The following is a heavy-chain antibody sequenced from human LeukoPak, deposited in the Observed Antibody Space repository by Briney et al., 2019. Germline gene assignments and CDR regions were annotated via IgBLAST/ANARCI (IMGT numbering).Heavy chain of an antibody. CDR1: GYSFTDYY. D-gene: IGHD2-21*01. J-gene: IGHJ5*02. V-gene: IGHV1-2*02. CDR3: ARADRLHGGPYLIGP. Sequence: ASVKVSCKTSGYSFTDYYMHWVLQAPGQGLEWMGWINPNSGSTSAAQKFQGRVTMTRDTSITTVYMEVSWLTSDDTAIYYCARADRLHGGPYLIGPWGQGTLVTVSS. CDR2: INPNSGST.